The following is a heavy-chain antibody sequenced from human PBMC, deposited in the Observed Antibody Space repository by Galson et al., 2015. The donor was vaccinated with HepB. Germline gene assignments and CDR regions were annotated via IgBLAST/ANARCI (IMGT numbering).Heavy chain of an antibody. CDR1: GGSLGGHY. CDR3: ARSRSGMYRLIYFDS. V-gene: IGHV4-34*01. D-gene: IGHD1-26*01. J-gene: IGHJ4*02. CDR2: VNHGGTT. Sequence: SETLSLTCVVSGGSLGGHYLSWIRQSPGKGLQWLGEVNHGGTTKYNPSLQSRITVSIDTPKNLFSLTLKSVTAADTALYYCARSRSGMYRLIYFDSWGQGTLVTVSS.